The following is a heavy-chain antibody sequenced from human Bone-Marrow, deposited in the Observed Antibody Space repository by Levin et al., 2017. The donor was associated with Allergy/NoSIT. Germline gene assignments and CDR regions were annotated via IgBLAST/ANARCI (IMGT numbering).Heavy chain of an antibody. CDR3: ARGQELWAQVPNGYFEL. V-gene: IGHV4-61*01. CDR2: IYYSGST. CDR1: GGSFSSGSYY. D-gene: IGHD5-18*01. J-gene: IGHJ2*01. Sequence: SETLSLTCTVSGGSFSSGSYYWSWIRQPPGKGLEWIGYIYYSGSTNYNPSLKSRATISVDTSKNQFSLKLSSVTAADTAVYYCARGQELWAQVPNGYFELWGRGTLVTVSS.